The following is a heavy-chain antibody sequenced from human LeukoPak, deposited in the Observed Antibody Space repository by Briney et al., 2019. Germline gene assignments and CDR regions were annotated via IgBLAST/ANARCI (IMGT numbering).Heavy chain of an antibody. J-gene: IGHJ6*02. V-gene: IGHV4-39*01. CDR1: GGSITTSNYY. CDR2: IYYSGST. CDR3: ARHTYYYYGMDV. Sequence: SETLSLTCTVSGGSITTSNYYWGCIRQPPGKGLEWIGTIYYSGSTYYNPSLKSRVTISVDTSKNQFSLKLSSVTAADTAVYYCARHTYYYYGMDVWGQGTTVTVSS.